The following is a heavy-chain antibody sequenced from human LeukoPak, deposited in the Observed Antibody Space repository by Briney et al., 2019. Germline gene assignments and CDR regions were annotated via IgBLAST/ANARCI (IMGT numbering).Heavy chain of an antibody. J-gene: IGHJ4*02. V-gene: IGHV4-39*07. Sequence: SETLSLTCTVSGGSISSSSYYWGWIRQPPGKGLEWIGSIYYSGSTYYNPSLKSRVTISVDTSKNQFSLKLSSVTAADTAVYYCARGLPLDYFDYWGQGTLVTVSS. CDR1: GGSISSSSYY. CDR2: IYYSGST. CDR3: ARGLPLDYFDY.